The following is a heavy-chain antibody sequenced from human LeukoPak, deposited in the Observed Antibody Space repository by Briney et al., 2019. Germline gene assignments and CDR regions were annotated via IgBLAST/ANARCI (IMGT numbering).Heavy chain of an antibody. CDR2: IYYSGST. CDR1: GGSISSGGYY. J-gene: IGHJ6*02. CDR3: ARSLGSLGGYGMDV. D-gene: IGHD1-26*01. V-gene: IGHV4-31*03. Sequence: PSETLSLTCTVSGGSISSGGYYWSWIRQHPGKGLEWIGYIYYSGSTYYNPSLKSRVTISVDTSKNQSSLKLGSVTAADTAVYYCARSLGSLGGYGMDVWGQGTTVTVSS.